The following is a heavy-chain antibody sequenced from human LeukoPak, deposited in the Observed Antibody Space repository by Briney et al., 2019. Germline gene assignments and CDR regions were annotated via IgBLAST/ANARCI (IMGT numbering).Heavy chain of an antibody. D-gene: IGHD5-12*01. J-gene: IGHJ4*02. CDR3: ATTNTDSGYDQFDY. Sequence: GGSLRLSCAASGFTFSSYWMSWVRQAPGKGLEWEANIKQDGSEKNYVDSVKGRFTISRDNAKTSLYLQMNSLRAEDTAVYYCATTNTDSGYDQFDYWGQGTLVTVSS. CDR2: IKQDGSEK. CDR1: GFTFSSYW. V-gene: IGHV3-7*01.